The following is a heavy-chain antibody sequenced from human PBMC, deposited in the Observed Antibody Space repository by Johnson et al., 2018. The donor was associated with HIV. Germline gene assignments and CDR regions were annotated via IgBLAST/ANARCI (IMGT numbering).Heavy chain of an antibody. CDR1: GFTVSSNY. J-gene: IGHJ3*02. V-gene: IGHV3-53*01. D-gene: IGHD3-22*01. Sequence: EQLVESGGGLIQPGGSLRLSCAASGFTVSSNYMSWVRQAPGKGLEWVSVIHSGDKTYYADSVKGRFTISRDNSENTVYLQMNSLRAEDTAVYFCARDLIPDSTFFYDTTSYFPDALDIWGQGTLVTVSS. CDR3: ARDLIPDSTFFYDTTSYFPDALDI. CDR2: IHSGDKT.